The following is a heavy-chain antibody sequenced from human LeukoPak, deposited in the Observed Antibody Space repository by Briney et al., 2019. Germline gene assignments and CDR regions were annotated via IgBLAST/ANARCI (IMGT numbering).Heavy chain of an antibody. Sequence: PSETLSLTCTVSGGSISTSSYYWDWIRQPPGKGLEWIGSIYYSGSTYYNPSLKSRVTISVDTSKNQFSLKLSSVTAADTAVYYCASRTFSSNSLEPFAFGIWGQGTMVTVSS. J-gene: IGHJ3*02. D-gene: IGHD6-13*01. CDR2: IYYSGST. CDR3: ASRTFSSNSLEPFAFGI. V-gene: IGHV4-39*07. CDR1: GGSISTSSYY.